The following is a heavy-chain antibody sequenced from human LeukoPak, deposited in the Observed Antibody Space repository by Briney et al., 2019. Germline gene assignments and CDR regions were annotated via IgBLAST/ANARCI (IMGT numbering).Heavy chain of an antibody. D-gene: IGHD1-7*01. V-gene: IGHV3-30*18. J-gene: IGHJ4*02. CDR1: GFNFSSYG. CDR2: ISYDGSNK. CDR3: AKDLTGTTDY. Sequence: GGSLRLSCAASGFNFSSYGMHWVRQAPGKGLEWVAVISYDGSNKYYADSVKGRFTISRDNSKNTLYLQMNSLMAEDTAVYYCAKDLTGTTDYWGQGTLVTVSS.